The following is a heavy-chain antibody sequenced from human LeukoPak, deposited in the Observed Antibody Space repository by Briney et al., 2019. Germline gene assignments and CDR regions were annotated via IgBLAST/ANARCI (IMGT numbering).Heavy chain of an antibody. CDR3: ARDGELRLVLHYFDY. CDR1: GFTFSSYA. J-gene: IGHJ4*02. CDR2: MSRDGRNA. D-gene: IGHD4/OR15-4a*01. Sequence: GGSLRLSCAASGFTFSSYAVHWVRQAPGKGLEWVAVMSRDGRNAYYTDSVKGRFTVSRDTSKSTLYLELNSLRPEDTAMYYCARDGELRLVLHYFDYWGQGTLVTVSS. V-gene: IGHV3-30*04.